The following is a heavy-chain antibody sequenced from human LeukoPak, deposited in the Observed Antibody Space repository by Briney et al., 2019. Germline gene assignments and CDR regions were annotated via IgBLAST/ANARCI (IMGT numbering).Heavy chain of an antibody. CDR2: ISSSSSYI. Sequence: PGGSLRLSCAASGFTFSSYSMNWVRQAPGKGLEWVSSISSSSSYIYYADSVKGRFTISRDNAKNSLYLQMNSLRAEDTAVYYCARGGGRDGYNRDYWGQGTLVTVSS. V-gene: IGHV3-21*01. CDR3: ARGGGRDGYNRDY. D-gene: IGHD5-24*01. CDR1: GFTFSSYS. J-gene: IGHJ4*02.